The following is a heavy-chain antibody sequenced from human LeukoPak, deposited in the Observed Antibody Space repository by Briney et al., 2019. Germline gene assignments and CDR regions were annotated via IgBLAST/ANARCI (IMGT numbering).Heavy chain of an antibody. CDR1: GCTISGYF. CDR3: ARGGASSRYFGY. Sequence: SETLSLTCAASGCTISGYFWSWVRQPPGKGLEWIGFVKYSGGTNYSSSFNGRGTISFDKYKSQFSLHLNSVTASDTAVYFCARGGASSRYFGYWGQGTLVTVSS. V-gene: IGHV4-59*01. D-gene: IGHD1-26*01. J-gene: IGHJ4*02. CDR2: VKYSGGT.